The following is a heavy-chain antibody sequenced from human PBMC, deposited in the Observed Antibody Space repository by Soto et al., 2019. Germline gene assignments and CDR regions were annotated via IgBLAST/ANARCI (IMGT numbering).Heavy chain of an antibody. CDR1: GFTFSSYA. CDR3: ARAKTPLWFGEYNWFDP. D-gene: IGHD3-10*01. V-gene: IGHV3-30-3*01. Sequence: PGGSLRLSCAASGFTFSSYAMHWVRQAPGKWLEWVAVISYDGSNKYYADSVKGRFTISRDNSKNTLYLQMNSLRAEDTAVYYCARAKTPLWFGEYNWFDPWGQGXLVTVYS. CDR2: ISYDGSNK. J-gene: IGHJ5*02.